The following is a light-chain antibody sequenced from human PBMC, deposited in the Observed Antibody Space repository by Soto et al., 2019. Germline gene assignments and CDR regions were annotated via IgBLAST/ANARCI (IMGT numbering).Light chain of an antibody. CDR2: KAP. CDR1: QSISTW. CDR3: QQYNSYSRT. V-gene: IGKV1-5*03. J-gene: IGKJ1*01. Sequence: DIQMTQSPSTLSASVGDRVTITCRASQSISTWLAWYQQKPGKAPKLLLYKAPSLESGVPSRFSGSGFGTEFTLTISSLQPDDFATYYCQQYNSYSRTFGHGTKVEIK.